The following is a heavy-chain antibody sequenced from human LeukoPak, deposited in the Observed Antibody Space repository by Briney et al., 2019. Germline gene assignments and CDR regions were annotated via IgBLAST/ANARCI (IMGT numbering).Heavy chain of an antibody. CDR3: AKDQTKIAVAAKSDY. Sequence: GGSLRLSCAAPGFTFSSYAMSWVRQAPGKGLEWVSAISGSGGSTYYADSVKGRFAISRDNSKNTLYLQMNSLRAEDTAVYYCAKDQTKIAVAAKSDYWGQGTLVTVSS. D-gene: IGHD6-19*01. CDR2: ISGSGGST. CDR1: GFTFSSYA. V-gene: IGHV3-23*01. J-gene: IGHJ4*02.